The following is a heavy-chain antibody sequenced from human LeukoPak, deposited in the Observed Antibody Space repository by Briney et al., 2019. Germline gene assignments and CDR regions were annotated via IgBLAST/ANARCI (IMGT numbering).Heavy chain of an antibody. CDR1: GFTFSAFN. J-gene: IGHJ5*02. CDR3: ARDLFDSKGGYGGSVGRYWFDP. D-gene: IGHD4/OR15-4a*01. V-gene: IGHV3-69-1*01. CDR2: ITSTNYI. Sequence: PGGSLRLSCAASGFTFSAFNMNWIRQAPGKGLEWVSSITSTNYIYYADSVKGRFTISRDNAKNSMYLQMNSLRAEDTAVYYCARDLFDSKGGYGGSVGRYWFDPWDQGALVIVSS.